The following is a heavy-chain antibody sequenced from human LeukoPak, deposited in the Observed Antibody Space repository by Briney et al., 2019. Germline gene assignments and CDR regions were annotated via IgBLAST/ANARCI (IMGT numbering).Heavy chain of an antibody. CDR1: GFTVSSDY. J-gene: IGHJ4*02. V-gene: IGHV3-66*02. CDR2: IYGGGDT. D-gene: IGHD3-22*01. CDR3: ARDSHKLHSSAYFYFFDY. Sequence: GGPLRLSCAASGFTVSSDYMGWVRQAPGKGLEYVSIIYGGGDTFYADSVKGRFTISRDNSKDTLYLQMNSLRAEDTAVYYCARDSHKLHSSAYFYFFDYWGQGTLVSVSS.